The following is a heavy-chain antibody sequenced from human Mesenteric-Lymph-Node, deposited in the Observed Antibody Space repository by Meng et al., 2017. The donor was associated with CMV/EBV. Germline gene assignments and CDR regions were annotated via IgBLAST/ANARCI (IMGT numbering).Heavy chain of an antibody. Sequence: LSCADSGFTFNDYSIHWVRQAPDKGLDWVALISRDGSMTFYADSVKGRFTISRDNARGSLYLQMNSLRADDTAVYYCARRLGDWFDPWGQGTLVTVSS. CDR2: ISRDGSMT. D-gene: IGHD3-16*01. CDR1: GFTFNDYS. CDR3: ARRLGDWFDP. J-gene: IGHJ5*02. V-gene: IGHV3-30-3*01.